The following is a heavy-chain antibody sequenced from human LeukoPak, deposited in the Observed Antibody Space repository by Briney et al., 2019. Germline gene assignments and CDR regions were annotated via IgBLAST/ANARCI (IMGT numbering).Heavy chain of an antibody. J-gene: IGHJ4*02. CDR2: INSNGRST. CDR3: AAGVLRYFDWTTTPLDY. D-gene: IGHD3-9*01. Sequence: GGSLRLSCAASGFTFSSYWMHWVRQAPGKGLVWVSRINSNGRSTNYADSVKGRFTISRDNSKNTLYLQMNSLRAEDTAVYYCAAGVLRYFDWTTTPLDYWGQGTLVTVSS. V-gene: IGHV3-74*01. CDR1: GFTFSSYW.